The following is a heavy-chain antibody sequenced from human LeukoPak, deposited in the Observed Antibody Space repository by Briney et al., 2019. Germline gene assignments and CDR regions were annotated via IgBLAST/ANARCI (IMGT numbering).Heavy chain of an antibody. CDR3: ARPNLVTTDAFDI. Sequence: PSETLSLTCAVYGGSISGYYWSWIRQPPGKGLEWIGEINHSGSTNYNPSLKSRVTISADTSKNQFSLKLSSVTAADTAVYYCARPNLVTTDAFDIWGQGTMVTVSS. J-gene: IGHJ3*02. CDR2: INHSGST. CDR1: GGSISGYY. D-gene: IGHD5-12*01. V-gene: IGHV4-34*01.